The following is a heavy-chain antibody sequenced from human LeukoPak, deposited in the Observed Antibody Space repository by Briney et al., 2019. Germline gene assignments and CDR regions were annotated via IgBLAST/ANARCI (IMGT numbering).Heavy chain of an antibody. CDR2: ISYDGSNK. D-gene: IGHD3-10*01. CDR1: GFTFSSYA. J-gene: IGHJ4*02. CDR3: ARGLEGGSGKFDY. Sequence: GGSLRLSCAASGFTFSSYAMHWVRQAPGKGLEWVAVISYDGSNKYYADSVKGRFTISRDNSKNTLYLQMNSLRAEDTAVYYCARGLEGGSGKFDYWGQGTLVTVSS. V-gene: IGHV3-30*04.